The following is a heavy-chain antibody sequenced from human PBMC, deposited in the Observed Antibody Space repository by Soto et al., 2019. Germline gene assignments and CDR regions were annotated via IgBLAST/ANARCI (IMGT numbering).Heavy chain of an antibody. CDR1: GSTFTSSW. V-gene: IGHV5-51*01. CDR2: IYVGDSDT. D-gene: IGHD4-4*01. CDR3: ARQAIYSKYQFGSSDYYGLDV. J-gene: IGHJ6*02. Sequence: GESLKISFKGSGSTFTSSWIVWVRQMPGKGLEWMGIIYVGDSDTRYSPSFQGQVTISADKSVSTAYLQWNSLKASDTAMYYCARQAIYSKYQFGSSDYYGLDVWGQGTTVTVSS.